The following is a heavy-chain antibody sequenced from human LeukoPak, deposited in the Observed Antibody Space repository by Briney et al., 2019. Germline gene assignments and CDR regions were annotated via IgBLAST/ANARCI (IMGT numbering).Heavy chain of an antibody. CDR1: GFTFSSYG. V-gene: IGHV3-30*02. CDR3: AKPLHTRDYGGSYYYMDV. J-gene: IGHJ6*03. CDR2: IRYDGSNK. D-gene: IGHD4-17*01. Sequence: PGGSLRLSCAASGFTFSSYGMDWVRQAPGKGLEWVAFIRYDGSNKYYADSGKGRFTISRDNSKNTLYLQMNSLRAEDTAVYYCAKPLHTRDYGGSYYYMDVWGKGTTVSISS.